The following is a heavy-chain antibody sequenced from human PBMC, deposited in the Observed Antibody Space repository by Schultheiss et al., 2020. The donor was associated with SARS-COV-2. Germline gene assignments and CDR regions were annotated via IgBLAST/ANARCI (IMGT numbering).Heavy chain of an antibody. Sequence: SETLSLTCTVSGGSISSGGYYWSWIRQHSGKGLEWIGYIYHSGNTNYNPSLKSRTTISLDMSKNQFSLRVTSVTAADTAVYYCARGGSTVTPFGMDVWGHGTTVTVSS. CDR3: ARGGSTVTPFGMDV. D-gene: IGHD4-17*01. J-gene: IGHJ6*02. CDR1: GGSISSGGYY. V-gene: IGHV4-31*03. CDR2: IYHSGNT.